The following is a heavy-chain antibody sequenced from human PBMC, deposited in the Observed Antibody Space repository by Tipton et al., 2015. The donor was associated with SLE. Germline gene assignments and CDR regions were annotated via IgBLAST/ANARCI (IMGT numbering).Heavy chain of an antibody. CDR3: TTDSSFIVVVVAVDY. CDR1: GFTFSSYD. D-gene: IGHD2-15*01. J-gene: IGHJ4*02. V-gene: IGHV3-13*04. CDR2: IGTAGDT. Sequence: GSLRLSCAASGFTFSSYDMHWVRQATGKGLEWVSAIGTAGDTYYPGSVKGRFTISRENAKNSLYLQMNSLRAGDTAVYYCTTDSSFIVVVVAVDYWAREPWSPSPQ.